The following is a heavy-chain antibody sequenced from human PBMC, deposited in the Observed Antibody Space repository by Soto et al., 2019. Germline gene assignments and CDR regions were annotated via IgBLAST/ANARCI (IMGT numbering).Heavy chain of an antibody. CDR1: GFTFSSYG. Sequence: GGSLSLSCAASGFTFSSYGMHWVRQAPGKXREWVAVIWYDGSNKYYADSVKGRFTISRDNSKNTLYLQMNSLRAEDTAVYYCARDRLRFLEWFSSGGGMDVWGQGTTVTVSS. CDR2: IWYDGSNK. J-gene: IGHJ6*02. V-gene: IGHV3-33*01. CDR3: ARDRLRFLEWFSSGGGMDV. D-gene: IGHD3-3*01.